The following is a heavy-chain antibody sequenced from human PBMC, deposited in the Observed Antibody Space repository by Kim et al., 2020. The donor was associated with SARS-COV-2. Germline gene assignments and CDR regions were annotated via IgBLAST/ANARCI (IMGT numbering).Heavy chain of an antibody. D-gene: IGHD2-15*01. CDR2: IYYSGST. Sequence: SETLSLTCTVSGGSISSSSYYWGWIRQPPGKGLEWIGSIYYSGSTYYNPSLKSRVTISVDTSKNQFSLKLSSVTAADTAVYYCARARWSHAFDIWGQGTMVTVSS. V-gene: IGHV4-39*01. CDR1: GGSISSSSYY. J-gene: IGHJ3*02. CDR3: ARARWSHAFDI.